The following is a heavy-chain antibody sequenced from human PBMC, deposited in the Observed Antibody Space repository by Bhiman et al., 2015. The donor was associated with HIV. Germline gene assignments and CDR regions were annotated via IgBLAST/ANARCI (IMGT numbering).Heavy chain of an antibody. CDR3: ARSKLQFLAPGAFDV. CDR2: IYSGGNT. V-gene: IGHV3-53*01. CDR1: GFIVSSNY. Sequence: EVQLVESWRRLGPAWGSLGLSCAASGFIVSSNYMSWVRQAPGKGLEWVSVIYSGGNTYYADSVKGRFTISRDSSRNTLYLQIDNLRAEDTAVYYCARSKLQFLAPGAFDVWAKGQWSPSLQ. J-gene: IGHJ3*01. D-gene: IGHD5-24*01.